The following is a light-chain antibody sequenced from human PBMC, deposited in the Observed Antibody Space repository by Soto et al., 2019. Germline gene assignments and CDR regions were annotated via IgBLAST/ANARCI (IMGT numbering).Light chain of an antibody. V-gene: IGKV2-28*01. J-gene: IGKJ1*01. CDR3: MQALQTPPWT. Sequence: DIVMTQSPLSLTVTPGEPASISCRSSQSLLHSDGRNYLDWYLQKPGQSPQLLISLGSTRSSGVPDTFSGSGSGTDFTLRISGVEAEDAGVYYCMQALQTPPWTFGQGTKVDIK. CDR2: LGS. CDR1: QSLLHSDGRNY.